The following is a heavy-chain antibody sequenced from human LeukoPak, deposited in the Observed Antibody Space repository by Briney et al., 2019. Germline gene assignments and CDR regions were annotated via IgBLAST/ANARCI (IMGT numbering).Heavy chain of an antibody. CDR1: GFTFSSYE. CDR2: ISSSGSTI. V-gene: IGHV3-48*03. D-gene: IGHD3-10*01. CDR3: AKVPLSQGSGSYPFDY. Sequence: GGSLRLSCAASGFTFSSYEMNWVRQAPGKGLEWVSYISSSGSTIYYADSVKGRFTISRDNSKNTLYLQMNSLRAEDTAVYYCAKVPLSQGSGSYPFDYWGQGTLVTVSS. J-gene: IGHJ4*02.